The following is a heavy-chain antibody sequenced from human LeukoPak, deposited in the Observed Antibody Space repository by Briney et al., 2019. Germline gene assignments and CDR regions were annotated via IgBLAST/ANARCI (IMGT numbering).Heavy chain of an antibody. Sequence: PGGSLRLSCSASGFTFGDYAMHWVRQAPGKGLEWVSLINWEGGSTYYADSVKGRFTISRDNSKNSLFLQMKSLRTEDTALYYCVKDRTGAYCGGDCYSLSSWGQGTLVTVSS. CDR3: VKDRTGAYCGGDCYSLSS. CDR1: GFTFGDYA. V-gene: IGHV3-43*01. CDR2: INWEGGST. D-gene: IGHD2-21*02. J-gene: IGHJ5*02.